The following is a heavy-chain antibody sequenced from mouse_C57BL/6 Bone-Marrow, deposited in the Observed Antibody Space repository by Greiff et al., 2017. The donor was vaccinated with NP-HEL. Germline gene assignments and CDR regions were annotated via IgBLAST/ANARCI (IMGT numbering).Heavy chain of an antibody. D-gene: IGHD2-1*01. CDR2: ISGGGGNT. V-gene: IGHV5-9*01. Sequence: EVMLVESGGGLVKPGGSLKLSCAASGFTFSSYTMSWVRQTPEKRLEWVATISGGGGNTYYPDSVKGRFTISRDNAKNTLYLQMSSLRSEDTALYYCATTWGYYFDYWGQGTTLTVSS. CDR3: ATTWGYYFDY. CDR1: GFTFSSYT. J-gene: IGHJ2*01.